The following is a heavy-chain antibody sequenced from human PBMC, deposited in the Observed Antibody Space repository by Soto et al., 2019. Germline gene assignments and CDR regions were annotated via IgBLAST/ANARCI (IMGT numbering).Heavy chain of an antibody. V-gene: IGHV1-2*02. D-gene: IGHD3-10*01. CDR2: INPNSGGT. CDR3: ARGPYYYGPNWFDP. Sequence: ASVKVSCKASGYTFSDYYIHWVRQAPGQGLEWMGWINPNSGGTKYAPKFQGGVTMTRDTSITTAYMELSRLRSGDTAVYYCARGPYYYGPNWFDPWGQGTLVTVSS. J-gene: IGHJ5*02. CDR1: GYTFSDYY.